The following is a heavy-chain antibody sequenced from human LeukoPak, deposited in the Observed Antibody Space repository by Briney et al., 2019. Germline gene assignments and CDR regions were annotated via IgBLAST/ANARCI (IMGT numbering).Heavy chain of an antibody. CDR1: GGSITNTNY. V-gene: IGHV4-4*02. J-gene: IGHJ4*02. CDR3: AREGGPYRPLDY. Sequence: PSGTLSLTCGVSGGSITNTNYWTWVRQPPGKGLEWIGEVNLQGSTNYNPSLMGRVAISVDKSENHISLQLTSVTAADTAVYYCAREGGPYRPLDYSDQGTLVTVSS. CDR2: VNLQGST.